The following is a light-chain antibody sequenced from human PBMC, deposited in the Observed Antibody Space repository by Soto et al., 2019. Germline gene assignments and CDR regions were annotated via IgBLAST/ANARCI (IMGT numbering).Light chain of an antibody. CDR3: NSYAGSPYV. CDR2: EVN. CDR1: SSDVGGYNY. J-gene: IGLJ1*01. Sequence: QSALTQPPSASGSPGQSVTISCTGTSSDVGGYNYVSWYQQHPGKAPKLMIYEVNKRPSGVPDRFSGSKSGNTASLTVSGLQAEDEADYYCNSYAGSPYVFVTGTKVTVL. V-gene: IGLV2-8*01.